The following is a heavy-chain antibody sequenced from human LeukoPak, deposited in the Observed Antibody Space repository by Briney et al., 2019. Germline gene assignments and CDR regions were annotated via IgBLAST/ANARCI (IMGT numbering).Heavy chain of an antibody. D-gene: IGHD4-17*01. J-gene: IGHJ5*02. CDR3: ARQDYGDYGDNWFDP. CDR2: IYPGDSDT. CDR1: GXNFTSYC. V-gene: IGHV5-51*01. Sequence: GESLRISFKGSGXNFTSYCIGWVRQMPGKGLEWMGIIYPGDSDTRYSPSFQGQVTISADKSVSTAYLQWSSLKASDTAMYYCARQDYGDYGDNWFDPWGQGTLVTVSS.